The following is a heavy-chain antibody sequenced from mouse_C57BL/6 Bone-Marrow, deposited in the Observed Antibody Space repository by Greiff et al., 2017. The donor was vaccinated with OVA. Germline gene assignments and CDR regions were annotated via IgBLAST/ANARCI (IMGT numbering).Heavy chain of an antibody. CDR2: INSDGGST. V-gene: IGHV5-2*03. D-gene: IGHD6-5*01. CDR1: EYEFPSHD. J-gene: IGHJ4*01. CDR3: ASPYYYPAMDY. Sequence: EVMLVESGGGLVQPGESLKLSCESNEYEFPSHDMSWVRKTPEKRLELVAAINSDGGSTYYPDTMERRFIISRDNTKKTLYLQMITLRSDDTALYYCASPYYYPAMDYWGQGPSVTVSS.